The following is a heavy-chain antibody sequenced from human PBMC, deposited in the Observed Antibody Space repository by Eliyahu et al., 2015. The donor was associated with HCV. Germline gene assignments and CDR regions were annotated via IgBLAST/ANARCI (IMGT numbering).Heavy chain of an antibody. Sequence: QVELQESGPGLVKPSQTLSLTCTVSGDSISGVGYHWTWIRQHPGKGLEWIGYIYYTGTTHYNPSLKSRLSISADRSKNQFSLNLTSVTAADTAVYFCARDPQGARDYWGQGILVIVSS. V-gene: IGHV4-31*03. CDR2: IYYTGTT. CDR1: GDSISGVGYH. CDR3: ARDPQGARDY. J-gene: IGHJ4*02.